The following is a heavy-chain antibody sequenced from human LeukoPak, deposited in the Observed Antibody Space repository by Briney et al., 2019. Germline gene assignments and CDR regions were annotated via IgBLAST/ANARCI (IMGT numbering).Heavy chain of an antibody. V-gene: IGHV1-8*01. J-gene: IGHJ5*02. CDR2: MNPNSGNT. CDR3: ARGITMARGVIITSRWFDP. CDR1: GYTFTSYD. D-gene: IGHD3-10*01. Sequence: ASVKVSCKASGYTFTSYDINWVRQATGQGLEWMGWMNPNSGNTGYAQKFQGRVTMTRNTSISTAYMELSSLRSEDTAVYYCARGITMARGVIITSRWFDPWGQGTLVTVSS.